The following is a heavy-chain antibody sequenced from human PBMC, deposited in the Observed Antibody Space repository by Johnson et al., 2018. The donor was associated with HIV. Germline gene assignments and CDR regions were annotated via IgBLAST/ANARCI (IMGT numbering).Heavy chain of an antibody. V-gene: IGHV3-30*03. D-gene: IGHD4-23*01. CDR3: ARVRYGGNSRSNAFDI. Sequence: QVQLVESGGGLVQPGGSLRLSCAASGFTFSSYGMHWVRQAPGKGLEWVAVISYDGSNKYYADSVKGRFTISRDDSKNTLYLQMNSLRAEDTAVYYCARVRYGGNSRSNAFDIWGQGTMVTVSS. CDR1: GFTFSSYG. CDR2: ISYDGSNK. J-gene: IGHJ3*02.